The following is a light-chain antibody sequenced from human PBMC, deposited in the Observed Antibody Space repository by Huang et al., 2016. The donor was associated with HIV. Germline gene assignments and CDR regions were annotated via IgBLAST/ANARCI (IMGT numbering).Light chain of an antibody. CDR2: DAS. Sequence: DIQLTQSPSSLSASVGDGGTITCQASQDISNYLNWYQQKPGQAPKLLIFDASNLESEVPSRFTGSGCGRDFNMTISSLQPEDIATYYCQQYDSSPSVIFGQGTKLEIK. CDR3: QQYDSSPSVI. CDR1: QDISNY. J-gene: IGKJ2*01. V-gene: IGKV1-33*01.